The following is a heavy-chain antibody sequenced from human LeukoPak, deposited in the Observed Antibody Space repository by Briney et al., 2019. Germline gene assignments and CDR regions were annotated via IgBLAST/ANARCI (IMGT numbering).Heavy chain of an antibody. CDR1: GGSISSSSYY. CDR2: IYYSGST. J-gene: IGHJ6*03. CDR3: ARGLEEMATITYYYYYMDV. Sequence: SETLSLTCTVSGGSISSSSYYWGWIRQPPGKGLEWIGSIYYSGSTYYNPSLKSRVTISVDTSKNQFSLKLSSVTAADTAVYYCARGLEEMATITYYYYYMDVWGKGTTVTVSS. V-gene: IGHV4-39*07. D-gene: IGHD5-24*01.